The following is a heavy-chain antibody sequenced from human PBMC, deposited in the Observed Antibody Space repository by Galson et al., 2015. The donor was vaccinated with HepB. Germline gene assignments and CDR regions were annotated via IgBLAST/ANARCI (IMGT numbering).Heavy chain of an antibody. J-gene: IGHJ6*02. Sequence: SVKVSCKASGGTFSSYAISWVRQAPGQGLEWMGGIIPLFGTANYAQKFQGRVTITADESTSTAYMELSSLRSEDTAVYFCARLVVVGGTHTLNGGYGLDIWGQGTTVTVSS. CDR1: GGTFSSYA. CDR2: IIPLFGTA. D-gene: IGHD2-15*01. CDR3: ARLVVVGGTHTLNGGYGLDI. V-gene: IGHV1-69*13.